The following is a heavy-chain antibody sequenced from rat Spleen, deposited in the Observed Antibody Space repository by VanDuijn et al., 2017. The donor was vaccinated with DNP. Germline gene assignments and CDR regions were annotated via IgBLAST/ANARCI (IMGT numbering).Heavy chain of an antibody. Sequence: EVQLVESGGGLVQPGRSMKLSCAASGFTFSDYAMAWVRQSPKKGLEWVASITYDGGNTYYRDSVKGRFTISRDLARSSLYLQMDRLRSEDTAAYYCAGRPPPTRGPFDYWGQGVTVTVSS. V-gene: IGHV5-20*01. CDR1: GFTFSDYA. CDR3: AGRPPPTRGPFDY. D-gene: IGHD1-4*01. J-gene: IGHJ2*01. CDR2: ITYDGGNT.